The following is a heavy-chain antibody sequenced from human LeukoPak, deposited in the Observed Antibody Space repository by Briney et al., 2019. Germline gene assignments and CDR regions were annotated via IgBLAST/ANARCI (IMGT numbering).Heavy chain of an antibody. CDR1: GYSISSGYY. Sequence: PSETLSLTCSVSGYSISSGYYWGWIRQPPGKGLEWIGSIYHSGSTYYNPSLKSRVTISVDTSKNQFSLKLSSVTAADTAVYYCARRAREVGATRRWWARWYFDLWGRGTLVTVSS. J-gene: IGHJ2*01. CDR2: IYHSGST. V-gene: IGHV4-38-2*01. D-gene: IGHD1-26*01. CDR3: ARRAREVGATRRWWARWYFDL.